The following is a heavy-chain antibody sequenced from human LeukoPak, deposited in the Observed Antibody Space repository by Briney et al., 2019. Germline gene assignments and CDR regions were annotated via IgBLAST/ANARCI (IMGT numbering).Heavy chain of an antibody. CDR2: IGARGDVP. V-gene: IGHV3-23*01. Sequence: PGGSLRLSCTVSGFAFSGYAMSWVRQAPGKGPEWVSSIGARGDVPYSADSVKGRFTISRDNSKRTLFLQMNSLRAEDTAVYYCAKVHYTASFPGSFPGRNYFDSWGQGSLVTVSS. CDR3: AKVHYTASFPGSFPGRNYFDS. CDR1: GFAFSGYA. D-gene: IGHD1-26*01. J-gene: IGHJ4*02.